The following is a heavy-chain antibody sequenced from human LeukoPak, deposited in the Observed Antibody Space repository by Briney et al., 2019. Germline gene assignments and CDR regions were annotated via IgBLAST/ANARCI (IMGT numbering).Heavy chain of an antibody. CDR3: AKDSSSSSDY. CDR1: GFTFSSYG. V-gene: IGHV3-30*18. J-gene: IGHJ4*02. CDR2: ISYDGSNK. Sequence: GSLRLSCAASGFTFSSYGMHWVRQAPGKGLEWVAVISYDGSNKYYADSVKGRFTISRDNSKNTLYLQMNSLRAKDTAVYHCAKDSSSSSDYWGQGTLVTVSS. D-gene: IGHD6-6*01.